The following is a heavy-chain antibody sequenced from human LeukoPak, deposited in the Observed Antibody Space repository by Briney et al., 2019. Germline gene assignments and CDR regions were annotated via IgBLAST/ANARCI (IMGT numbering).Heavy chain of an antibody. V-gene: IGHV4-31*03. Sequence: PSQTLSLTCTVSGGSISSGGYYWSWIRQHPGQGLEWIGCIYYSGSTYYNPSLKGRFTISVDTSKNQSSLKLRSVTAADTAVYYCANKIPPDYGSASYLDYWGQGTLVTVSS. D-gene: IGHD3-10*01. CDR2: IYYSGST. CDR3: ANKIPPDYGSASYLDY. CDR1: GGSISSGGYY. J-gene: IGHJ4*02.